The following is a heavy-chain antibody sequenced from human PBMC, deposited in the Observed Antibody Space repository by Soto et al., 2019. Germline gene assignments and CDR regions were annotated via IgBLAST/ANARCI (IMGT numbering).Heavy chain of an antibody. CDR3: ARETPPLRNWNQHNWFDP. D-gene: IGHD1-1*01. Sequence: QMQLVQSGAEVKKPGSSVKVSCKASGGTFSSYAISWVRQAPGQGLEWMGGIIPIFGTANYAQKFQGRVTITADESTSTAYMELSSLRSEDTAVYYCARETPPLRNWNQHNWFDPWGQGTLVTVSS. V-gene: IGHV1-69*01. J-gene: IGHJ5*02. CDR2: IIPIFGTA. CDR1: GGTFSSYA.